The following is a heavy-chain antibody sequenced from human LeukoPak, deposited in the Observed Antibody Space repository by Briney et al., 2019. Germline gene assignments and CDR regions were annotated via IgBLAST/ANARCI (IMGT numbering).Heavy chain of an antibody. J-gene: IGHJ3*02. CDR3: ARKWHGGFDI. Sequence: GGSLRLSCTASGFTFSDYAMSWVRQAPGKGLEWVADQSDTGYYRNYVDSAKGRFTISRDNSKNTLWLQMNSLRAEDTAVYYCARKWHGGFDIWSQGTMATVSS. CDR2: QSDTGYYR. CDR1: GFTFSDYA. V-gene: IGHV3-23*01. D-gene: IGHD2-8*01.